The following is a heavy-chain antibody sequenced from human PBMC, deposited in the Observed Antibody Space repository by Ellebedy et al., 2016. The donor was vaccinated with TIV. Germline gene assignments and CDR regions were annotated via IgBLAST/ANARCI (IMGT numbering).Heavy chain of an antibody. V-gene: IGHV3-13*04. CDR3: ARVLYSGVWGERGDYGMDV. Sequence: GESLKISXAASGFTFSSYDMHWVRQATGKGLEWVSAIGTAGDTYYPGSVKGRFTISRENAKNSLYLQMNSLRAGDTAVYYCARVLYSGVWGERGDYGMDVWGQGTTVTVSS. D-gene: IGHD3-16*01. CDR1: GFTFSSYD. CDR2: IGTAGDT. J-gene: IGHJ6*02.